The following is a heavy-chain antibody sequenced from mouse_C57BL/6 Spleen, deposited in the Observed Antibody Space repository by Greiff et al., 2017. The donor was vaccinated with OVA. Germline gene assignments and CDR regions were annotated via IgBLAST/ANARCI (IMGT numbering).Heavy chain of an antibody. CDR1: GYAFTNYL. D-gene: IGHD2-2*01. J-gene: IGHJ4*01. Sequence: QVQLQQSGAELVRPGTSVKLSCKASGYAFTNYLIEWVKQRPGQGLEWIGVINPGSGGTNYNEKFKGKATLTADKSSSTAYMQLSSLTSEDSAVYFCARGEGPMVTTGAMDYWGQGTSVTVSS. CDR2: INPGSGGT. CDR3: ARGEGPMVTTGAMDY. V-gene: IGHV1-54*01.